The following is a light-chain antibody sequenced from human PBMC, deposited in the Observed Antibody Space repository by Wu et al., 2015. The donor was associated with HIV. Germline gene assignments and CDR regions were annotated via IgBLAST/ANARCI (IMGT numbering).Light chain of an antibody. Sequence: DIQMTQSPSSLSASVGDRVTITCRASQGISNSLAWYQQKPGRAPKLLLFGASRLESGVPSRFSGSGSGTDYTLTISSLQPEDFATYYCQQYYTFPPLTFGGGTKVEVK. V-gene: IGKV1-NL1*01. J-gene: IGKJ4*01. CDR2: GAS. CDR1: QGISNS. CDR3: QQYYTFPPLT.